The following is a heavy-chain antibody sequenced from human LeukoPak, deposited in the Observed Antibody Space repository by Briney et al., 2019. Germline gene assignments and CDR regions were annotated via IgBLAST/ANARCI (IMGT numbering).Heavy chain of an antibody. CDR3: ARDLELRGPIDY. V-gene: IGHV1-2*06. J-gene: IGHJ4*02. Sequence: SVKVSCKASGYTFTGYYMHWVRQAPGQGLEWMGRINPNSGGTNYAQKFQGRVAMTRDTSISTAYMELSRLRSDDTAVYYCARDLELRGPIDYWGQGTLVTVSS. CDR1: GYTFTGYY. D-gene: IGHD4-17*01. CDR2: INPNSGGT.